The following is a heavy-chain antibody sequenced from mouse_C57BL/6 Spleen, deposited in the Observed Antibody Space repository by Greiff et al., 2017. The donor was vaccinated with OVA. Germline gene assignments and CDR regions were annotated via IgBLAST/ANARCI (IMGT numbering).Heavy chain of an antibody. CDR2: IRSKSNNYAT. CDR1: GFSFNTYA. D-gene: IGHD1-1*01. V-gene: IGHV10-1*01. Sequence: EVQLVESGGGLVQPKGSLKLSCAASGFSFNTYAMNWVRQAPGKGLEWVARIRSKSNNYATYYADSVKDRFTISRDDSESMLYLQMNNLKTEDTAMYYCAITTVVANAMDYWGQGTSVTVSS. CDR3: AITTVVANAMDY. J-gene: IGHJ4*01.